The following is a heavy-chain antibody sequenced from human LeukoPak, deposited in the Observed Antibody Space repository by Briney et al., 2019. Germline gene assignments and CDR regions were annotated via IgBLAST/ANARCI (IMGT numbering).Heavy chain of an antibody. D-gene: IGHD6-19*01. V-gene: IGHV3-66*01. CDR2: IYSDGST. Sequence: GGSLRLSCAASGFTVSSNYMSWVRQAPGRGLDWVSVIYSDGSTYYADSVKGRFTISRDNSKNMIYLEMNSLRAEDTAVYYCAKERNLEIAVAGTIFDYWGQGTLVTVSS. J-gene: IGHJ4*02. CDR3: AKERNLEIAVAGTIFDY. CDR1: GFTVSSNY.